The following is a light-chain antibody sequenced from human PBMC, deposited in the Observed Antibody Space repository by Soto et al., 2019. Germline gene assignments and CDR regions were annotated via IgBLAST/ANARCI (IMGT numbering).Light chain of an antibody. CDR2: WAS. V-gene: IGKV4-1*01. Sequence: DIVMTQSPDSLAVSLGERATINCKSSQSVLYSSNNKNYLAWYQQKPGQPPKLLIYWASTRESGVPDRFSGSGSGTEFTLTISSLQSEDVAVYYCQQYDKWPPITFGQGTRLEIK. J-gene: IGKJ5*01. CDR1: QSVLYSSNNKNY. CDR3: QQYDKWPPIT.